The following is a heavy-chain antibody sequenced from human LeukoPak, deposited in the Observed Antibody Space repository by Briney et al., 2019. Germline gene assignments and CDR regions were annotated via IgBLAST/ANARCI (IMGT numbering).Heavy chain of an antibody. V-gene: IGHV3-33*01. CDR3: ARELLGEGPDAFDV. J-gene: IGHJ3*01. D-gene: IGHD3-16*01. CDR2: IWHDGATK. CDR1: GFIFSNYA. Sequence: GGSLRLSCKTSGFIFSNYAMHWVRQAPGKGLDWVAMIWHDGATKFYADSVKGRFTISRDNSKDTLYLQMDSLRAEDTAVFYCARELLGEGPDAFDVWGQGTIVTVPS.